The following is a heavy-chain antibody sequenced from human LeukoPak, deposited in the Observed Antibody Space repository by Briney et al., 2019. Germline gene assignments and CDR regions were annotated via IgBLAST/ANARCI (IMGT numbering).Heavy chain of an antibody. Sequence: RSGGSLRLSCAASGFTFSTYSIIWVRQAPGKGLEWVANIKQDGSEKYYVDSVKGRFTISRDNAKNSLYLQMNSLRAEDTAVYYCASLATVTDAFDIWGQGTMVTVSS. V-gene: IGHV3-7*01. J-gene: IGHJ3*02. D-gene: IGHD4-17*01. CDR3: ASLATVTDAFDI. CDR1: GFTFSTYS. CDR2: IKQDGSEK.